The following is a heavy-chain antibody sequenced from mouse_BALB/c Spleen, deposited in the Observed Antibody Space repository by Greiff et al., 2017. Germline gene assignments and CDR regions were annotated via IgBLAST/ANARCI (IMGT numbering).Heavy chain of an antibody. CDR3: ARRDGYSFDY. D-gene: IGHD2-3*01. CDR1: GFTFSSYA. Sequence: EVHLVESGGGLVKPGGSLKLSCAASGFTFSSYAMSWVRQTPEKRLEWVATISSGGSYTYYPDSVKGRFTISRDNAKNTLYLQMSSLRSEDTAMYYCARRDGYSFDYWGQGTTLTVAS. J-gene: IGHJ2*01. V-gene: IGHV5-9-3*01. CDR2: ISSGGSYT.